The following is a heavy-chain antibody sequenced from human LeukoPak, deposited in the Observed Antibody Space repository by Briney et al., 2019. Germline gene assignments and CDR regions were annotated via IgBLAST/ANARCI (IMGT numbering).Heavy chain of an antibody. D-gene: IGHD2-15*01. Sequence: PSETLSLTCTVSGGSISSSSYYWGWIRQPPGKGLEWIGSIYYSGSTYYTPSLKSRVTISVDTSKNQFSLKLSSVTAADTAVYYCARGSVVVVAATNRSPFDYWGQGTLVTVSS. CDR2: IYYSGST. CDR3: ARGSVVVVAATNRSPFDY. CDR1: GGSISSSSYY. J-gene: IGHJ4*02. V-gene: IGHV4-39*07.